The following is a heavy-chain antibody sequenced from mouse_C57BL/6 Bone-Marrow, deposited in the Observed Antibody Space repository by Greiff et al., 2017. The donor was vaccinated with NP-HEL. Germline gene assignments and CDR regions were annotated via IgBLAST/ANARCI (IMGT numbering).Heavy chain of an antibody. J-gene: IGHJ2*01. CDR1: GYTFTSYW. D-gene: IGHD2-4*01. V-gene: IGHV1-64*01. CDR2: IHPNSGST. CDR3: ARGEDYDGAYFDY. Sequence: QVQLQQPGAELVKPGASVKLSCKASGYTFTSYWMHWVKQRPGQGLEWIGMIHPNSGSTNYNEKFKSKATLTVDKSSSTAYMQLNSLTSEDSAVYYCARGEDYDGAYFDYWGQGTTLTVAS.